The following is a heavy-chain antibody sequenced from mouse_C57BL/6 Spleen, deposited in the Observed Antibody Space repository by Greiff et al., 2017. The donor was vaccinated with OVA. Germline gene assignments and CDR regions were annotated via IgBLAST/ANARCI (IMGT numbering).Heavy chain of an antibody. CDR1: GYTFTDYN. Sequence: EVQVVESGPELVKPGASVKMSCKASGYTFTDYNMHWVKQSHGKSLEWIGYINPNNGGTSYNQKFRGKATLTVNKSSSTAYMELRSLTSEDSAVYYCAKVIYYDYDGWYFDVWGTGTTVTVSS. J-gene: IGHJ1*03. D-gene: IGHD2-4*01. CDR2: INPNNGGT. V-gene: IGHV1-22*01. CDR3: AKVIYYDYDGWYFDV.